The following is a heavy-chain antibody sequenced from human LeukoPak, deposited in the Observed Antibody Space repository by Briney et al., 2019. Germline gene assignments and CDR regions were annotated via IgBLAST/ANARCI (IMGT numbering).Heavy chain of an antibody. D-gene: IGHD3-10*01. CDR1: GYSFTAFY. V-gene: IGHV1-2*02. CDR3: ARDGEYGTGSYYRGCFDY. J-gene: IGHJ4*02. Sequence: ASVKVSCMASGYSFTAFYIHWVRQAPGQGLEWMGWIHPRSGETNYAYKFRGRVTMTRDTSISTTYMDLGSLGSDDTAVYYCARDGEYGTGSYYRGCFDYWGQGTLVTVSS. CDR2: IHPRSGET.